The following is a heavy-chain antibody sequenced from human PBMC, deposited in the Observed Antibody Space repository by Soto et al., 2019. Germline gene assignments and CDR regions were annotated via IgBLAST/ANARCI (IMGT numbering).Heavy chain of an antibody. J-gene: IGHJ5*02. CDR3: ARDLSYSSSTSAWFDP. D-gene: IGHD6-6*01. Sequence: ASVKVSCKASGYTFTSYYMHGVRQAPGQGLEWMGWINPNSGGTNYAQKFQGWVAMTRDTSISTAYMELSRLRSDDTAVYYCARDLSYSSSTSAWFDPWGQGTLVTVSS. CDR1: GYTFTSYY. CDR2: INPNSGGT. V-gene: IGHV1-2*04.